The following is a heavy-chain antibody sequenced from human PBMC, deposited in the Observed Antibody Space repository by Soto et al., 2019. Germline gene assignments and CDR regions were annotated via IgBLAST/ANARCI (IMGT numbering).Heavy chain of an antibody. D-gene: IGHD2-15*01. Sequence: EVQLVETGGGLIQPGGSLRLSCAASGFTVSSNYMSWVRQAPGKGLEWVSVIYSGGSTYYADSVKGRFTISRDNSKNTLYLQMNSLRAEDTAVYYCASGLSSGVVAAQGEFDYWGQGTLVTVSS. CDR2: IYSGGST. J-gene: IGHJ4*02. V-gene: IGHV3-53*02. CDR3: ASGLSSGVVAAQGEFDY. CDR1: GFTVSSNY.